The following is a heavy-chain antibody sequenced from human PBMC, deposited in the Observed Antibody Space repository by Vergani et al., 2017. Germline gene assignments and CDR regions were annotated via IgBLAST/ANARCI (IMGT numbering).Heavy chain of an antibody. D-gene: IGHD3-22*01. CDR1: GFTFSSYG. CDR2: IRYDGSNK. CDR3: AKDLIYDSSGGFDY. V-gene: IGHV3-30*02. Sequence: QVQLVESGGGVVQPGGSLRLSCAASGFTFSSYGMHWVRQAPGKGLEWVAFIRYDGSNKYYADSVQGLFTISRDNSKNTLYLQINSLRAEDTAVFYCAKDLIYDSSGGFDYWGQGTLVTVSS. J-gene: IGHJ4*02.